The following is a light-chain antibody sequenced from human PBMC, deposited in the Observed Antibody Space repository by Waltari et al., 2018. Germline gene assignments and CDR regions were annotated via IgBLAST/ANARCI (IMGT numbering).Light chain of an antibody. CDR3: QQYGSPPYT. CDR1: QSVGSSY. CDR2: AVS. Sequence: CWASQSVGSSYLAWFQQKPGQAPRLLIYAVSSSATGIPDRFSGSGSGTDFTLTINRLEPEDSAVYYCQQYGSPPYTFGQGTKLEL. V-gene: IGKV3-20*01. J-gene: IGKJ2*01.